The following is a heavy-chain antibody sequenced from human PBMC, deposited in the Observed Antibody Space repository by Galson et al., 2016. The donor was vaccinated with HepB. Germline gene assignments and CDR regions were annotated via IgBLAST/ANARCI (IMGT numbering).Heavy chain of an antibody. J-gene: IGHJ4*02. CDR2: IRSKANSYAT. V-gene: IGHV3-73*01. Sequence: SLRLSCAASGFTFSCSAMHWVRQASGKGLVWVGRIRSKANSYATAYAASVQGRFPISRDDSKNTAYLQMNSLKTEDTAVYYCTRGYCSGGSCSMQDYWGQGTLVTVSS. CDR3: TRGYCSGGSCSMQDY. CDR1: GFTFSCSA. D-gene: IGHD2-15*01.